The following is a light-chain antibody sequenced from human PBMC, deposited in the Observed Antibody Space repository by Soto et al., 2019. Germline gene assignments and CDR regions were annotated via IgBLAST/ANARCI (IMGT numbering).Light chain of an antibody. J-gene: IGKJ5*01. V-gene: IGKV3-11*01. CDR3: QHRSIWPVS. CDR1: QSVSRN. Sequence: EVVMTQSPATLSVSPGDRATLSCRASQSVSRNLAWYQQKPGQAPRLLIYGASSRATGIPAWFSGSGSGTDFTLTINSLEPEDFAVYYCQHRSIWPVSFGQGTRLEIK. CDR2: GAS.